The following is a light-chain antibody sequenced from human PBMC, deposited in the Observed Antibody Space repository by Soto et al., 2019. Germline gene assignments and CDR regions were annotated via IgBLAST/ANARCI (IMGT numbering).Light chain of an antibody. J-gene: IGKJ1*01. Sequence: ELVLTQSPGTLSLSPGERATLSCRASQSVSSSYLAWYQQKPGQAPRLLIYGASSRATGIPDRFSGSGSGTDFTLTLSRLEPEDFAVYYCQQYGSSTGTFGQGTKVEIK. V-gene: IGKV3-20*01. CDR1: QSVSSSY. CDR2: GAS. CDR3: QQYGSSTGT.